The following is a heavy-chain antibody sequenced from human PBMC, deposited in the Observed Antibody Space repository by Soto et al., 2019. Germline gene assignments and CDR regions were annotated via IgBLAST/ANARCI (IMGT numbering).Heavy chain of an antibody. V-gene: IGHV4-39*01. CDR2: IYYSGST. CDR1: GGSISSSSYY. Sequence: PSETLSLTCTVSGGSISSSSYYWGWIRQPPGKGLEWIGSIYYSGSTYYNPSLKSRVTISVDTSKNQFSLKLSSVTAADTAVYYCARRGAHYYDSSGYYNGAFDIWGQGTMVTVSS. CDR3: ARRGAHYYDSSGYYNGAFDI. J-gene: IGHJ3*02. D-gene: IGHD3-22*01.